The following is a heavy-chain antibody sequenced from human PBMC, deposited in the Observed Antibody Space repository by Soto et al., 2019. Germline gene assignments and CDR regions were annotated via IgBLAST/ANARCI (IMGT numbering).Heavy chain of an antibody. V-gene: IGHV3-48*01. J-gene: IGHJ4*02. CDR2: ITASSHVI. D-gene: IGHD5-12*01. CDR1: GFTFSVYN. Sequence: PGGSLILSCAASGFTFSVYNLNWVRQAPGKGPEWVSYITASSHVIYYADSVRGRFTISRDNAKNSLYLQMDSLSAEDTAMYYCARDLSGYGRRPFDSWGQGTLVTVSS. CDR3: ARDLSGYGRRPFDS.